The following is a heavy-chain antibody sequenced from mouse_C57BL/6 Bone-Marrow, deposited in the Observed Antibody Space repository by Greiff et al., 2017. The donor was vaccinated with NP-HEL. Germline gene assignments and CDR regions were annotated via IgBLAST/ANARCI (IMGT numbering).Heavy chain of an antibody. CDR3: ARAEITTVIGGGPWFAY. Sequence: QVQLQQPGTELVKPGASVKLSCKASGYTFTSYWMHWVKQRPGQGLEWIGNINPSNGGTNYNEKFKSKATLPVGKSSSTAYMQLSSLTSEDSAVYYCARAEITTVIGGGPWFAYWGQGTLVTVSA. J-gene: IGHJ3*01. V-gene: IGHV1-53*01. CDR2: INPSNGGT. D-gene: IGHD1-1*01. CDR1: GYTFTSYW.